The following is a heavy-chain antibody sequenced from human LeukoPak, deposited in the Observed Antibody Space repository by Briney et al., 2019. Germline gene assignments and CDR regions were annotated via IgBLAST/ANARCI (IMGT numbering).Heavy chain of an antibody. CDR3: ARVYRKTYKWNDQPDY. Sequence: SETLSLTCTVSGYSISSGYYWAWIRQPPGKGLEWIGSIFHTGSTYHNPSLKNRVTISVDTSKNQFSLKLNSVTAADTAVYYCARVYRKTYKWNDQPDYWGQGTLVTVSS. V-gene: IGHV4-38-2*02. CDR2: IFHTGST. D-gene: IGHD1-20*01. J-gene: IGHJ4*02. CDR1: GYSISSGYY.